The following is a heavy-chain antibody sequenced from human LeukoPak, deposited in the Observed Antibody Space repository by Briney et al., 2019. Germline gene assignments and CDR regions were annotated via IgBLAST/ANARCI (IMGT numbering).Heavy chain of an antibody. J-gene: IGHJ5*02. CDR3: ARGVRNIVVVPAVQIREGNWFDP. V-gene: IGHV4-39*07. CDR1: GGSISSSSYY. CDR2: IYYSGST. Sequence: SETLSLTCNVSGGSISSSSYYWGWIRQPPGKGLEWIGSIYYSGSTYYNPSLKSRVTISIDTSKNQFSLRLSSVTAADTAVYYCARGVRNIVVVPAVQIREGNWFDPWGQGTLVTVSS. D-gene: IGHD2-2*01.